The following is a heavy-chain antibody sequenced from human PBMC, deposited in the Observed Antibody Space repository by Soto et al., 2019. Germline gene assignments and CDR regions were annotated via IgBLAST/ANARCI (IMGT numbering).Heavy chain of an antibody. CDR2: IWYDGSNK. D-gene: IGHD3-16*02. CDR1: GFTFSSYG. J-gene: IGHJ6*03. V-gene: IGHV3-33*01. CDR3: ARDGIYDYIWGSYRRAYYYYYYMDV. Sequence: QVQLVESGGGVVQPGRSLRLSCAASGFTFSSYGMHWVRQAPGKGLEWVAVIWYDGSNKYYADSVKGRFTISRDNSKNTLYLQMNSLRAEDTAVYYCARDGIYDYIWGSYRRAYYYYYYMDVWGKGTTVTVSS.